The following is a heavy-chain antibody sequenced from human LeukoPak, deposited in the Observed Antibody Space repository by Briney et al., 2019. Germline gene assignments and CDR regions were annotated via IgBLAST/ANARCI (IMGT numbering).Heavy chain of an antibody. J-gene: IGHJ4*02. D-gene: IGHD3-22*01. CDR2: INHSGST. V-gene: IGHV4-34*01. CDR1: GGSFSGYY. CDR3: ARGFYYDY. Sequence: PSETLSLTCAVYGGSFSGYYWSWIRQPPGKGLEWIGEINHSGSTNYNPPLKSRVTISVDTSKNQFSLKLSSVTAADTAVYYCARGFYYDYWGQGTLVTVSS.